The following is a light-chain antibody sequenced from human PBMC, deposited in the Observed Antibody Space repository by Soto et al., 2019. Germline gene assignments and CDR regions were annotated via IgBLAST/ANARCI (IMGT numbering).Light chain of an antibody. CDR3: QQYGSSPFT. Sequence: EIVLTQSPGTLSLSPGERATLSCRASQSVSSNYLAWHQQKPRQAPRLLIYGASSRATGIPDRFSGSGSGTDFTLTISRLEPEDFAVYYCQQYGSSPFTFGPGTKVDIK. V-gene: IGKV3-20*01. CDR1: QSVSSNY. J-gene: IGKJ3*01. CDR2: GAS.